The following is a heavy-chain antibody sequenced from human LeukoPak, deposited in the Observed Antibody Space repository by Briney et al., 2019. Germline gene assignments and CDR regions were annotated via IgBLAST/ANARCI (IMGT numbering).Heavy chain of an antibody. CDR1: GFTFSSYA. Sequence: GGSLRLSCAASGFTFSSYAMHWVRQAPGKGLEWVAVISYDGSNKYYADSVKGRFTISRDNSKNTLYLQMNSLRAEDTAVYYCARDRQVTANYYYYYMDVWGKGTTVTVSS. V-gene: IGHV3-30*04. CDR2: ISYDGSNK. CDR3: ARDRQVTANYYYYYMDV. D-gene: IGHD2-21*02. J-gene: IGHJ6*03.